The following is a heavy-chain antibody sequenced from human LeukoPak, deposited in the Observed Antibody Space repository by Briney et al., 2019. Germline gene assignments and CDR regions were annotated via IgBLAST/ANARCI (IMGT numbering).Heavy chain of an antibody. D-gene: IGHD3-10*01. CDR1: GGTFSSYA. V-gene: IGHV1-2*02. Sequence: ASVKVSCKASGGTFSSYAISWVRQAPGQGLEWMGWINPNSGGTNYAQKFQGRVTMTRDTSISTAYMELSRLRSDDTAVYYCAREPNYGSGSNIDYWGQGTLVTVSS. CDR3: AREPNYGSGSNIDY. J-gene: IGHJ4*02. CDR2: INPNSGGT.